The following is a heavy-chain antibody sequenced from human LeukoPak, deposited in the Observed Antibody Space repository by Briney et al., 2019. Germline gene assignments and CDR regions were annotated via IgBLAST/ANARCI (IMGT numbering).Heavy chain of an antibody. D-gene: IGHD2-21*01. CDR3: ATVVTGAYYFDY. Sequence: GGSLRLSCAASGFTFSSYVMNWVRQAPGKGLEWVSYISSSSRTIYYADSVKGRFTISRDNARNSLYLRLNSLRDEDTAVYYCATVVTGAYYFDYWGQGTLVTVSS. V-gene: IGHV3-48*02. CDR1: GFTFSSYV. J-gene: IGHJ4*02. CDR2: ISSSSRTI.